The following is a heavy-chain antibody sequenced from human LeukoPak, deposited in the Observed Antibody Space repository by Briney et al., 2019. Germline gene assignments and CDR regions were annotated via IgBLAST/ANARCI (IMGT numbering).Heavy chain of an antibody. Sequence: ASVKVSCKASGGTFSSYAISWLRQAPGQGLEWMGGIIPIFGTANYAQKFQGRVTITTDESTSTAYMELSSLRSEDTAVYYCARAGFSSGWALDYWGQGTLFTVSS. V-gene: IGHV1-69*05. CDR2: IIPIFGTA. J-gene: IGHJ4*02. CDR1: GGTFSSYA. CDR3: ARAGFSSGWALDY. D-gene: IGHD6-19*01.